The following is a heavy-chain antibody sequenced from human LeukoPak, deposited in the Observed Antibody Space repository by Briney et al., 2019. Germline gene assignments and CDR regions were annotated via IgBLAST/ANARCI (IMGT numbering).Heavy chain of an antibody. CDR3: ARDLFNSYYDTSGYSAFDY. V-gene: IGHV3-21*01. D-gene: IGHD3-22*01. CDR2: ISSGRSYI. Sequence: GGSLRLSCAASGFTFSDYCMNWVRQAPGKGLEWVSSISSGRSYIHYADSVKGRFTVSRDNARNSLYLQMNSLRAEDTAVYYCARDLFNSYYDTSGYSAFDYWGQGALVTVSS. CDR1: GFTFSDYC. J-gene: IGHJ4*02.